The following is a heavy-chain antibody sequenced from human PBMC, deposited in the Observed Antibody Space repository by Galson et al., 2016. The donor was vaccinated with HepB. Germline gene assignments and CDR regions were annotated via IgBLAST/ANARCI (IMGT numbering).Heavy chain of an antibody. V-gene: IGHV4-31*03. Sequence: TLSLTCTVSGCSISSGDSYWSWFRLHPGKGLEWIGYIYYSGSTYYNPSLKSRITISIDTSKKQFSLKLSFVTAADTDVYYCARDRLGDCWSGYTPLGAFDIWGQGTMVTVSS. CDR2: IYYSGST. CDR3: ARDRLGDCWSGYTPLGAFDI. D-gene: IGHD3-3*01. J-gene: IGHJ3*02. CDR1: GCSISSGDSY.